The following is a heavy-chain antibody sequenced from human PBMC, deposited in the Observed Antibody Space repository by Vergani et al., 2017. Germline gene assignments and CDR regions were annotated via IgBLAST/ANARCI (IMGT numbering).Heavy chain of an antibody. CDR1: GFTFSSYG. CDR2: IRYDGSNK. V-gene: IGHV3-30*02. Sequence: QVQLVESGGGVVQPGGSLRLSCAASGFTFSSYGMHWVRQAPGKGLEWVAFIRYDGSNKYYADSVKGRFTISRDNSKNTLYLKMNSLRAEDTAVYYCAKNLGSGSYGYYYGMDVWGQGTTVTVSS. D-gene: IGHD3-10*01. CDR3: AKNLGSGSYGYYYGMDV. J-gene: IGHJ6*02.